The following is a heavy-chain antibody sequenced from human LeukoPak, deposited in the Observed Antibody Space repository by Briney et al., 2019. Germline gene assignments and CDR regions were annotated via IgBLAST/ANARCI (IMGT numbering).Heavy chain of an antibody. J-gene: IGHJ5*02. V-gene: IGHV3-48*01. Sequence: GGSLRLSCAASGFAFSSYSMNWVRQAPGKGLEWISYISSASNTIYYADSVKGRFTISRDNAKNSVYLQMNSLRAEDTAMYYCARDGWFGDYNWFDPWGQGTLVTVSS. D-gene: IGHD3-10*01. CDR1: GFAFSSYS. CDR3: ARDGWFGDYNWFDP. CDR2: ISSASNTI.